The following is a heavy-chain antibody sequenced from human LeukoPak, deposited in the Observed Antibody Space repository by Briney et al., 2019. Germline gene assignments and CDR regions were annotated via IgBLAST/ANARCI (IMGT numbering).Heavy chain of an antibody. J-gene: IGHJ6*01. CDR3: ARVVEYYYDSSGYRPDV. CDR2: ISSNGGST. V-gene: IGHV3-64*01. CDR1: GFTFSSYA. Sequence: GGPLRLSCAASGFTFSSYAMHWVRQAPGKGLEYVSAISSNGGSTYYANSVKGRFTISRDNSKNTLYLQMGSLRAEDMAVYYCARVVEYYYDSSGYRPDVWGKGTTVTVSS. D-gene: IGHD3-22*01.